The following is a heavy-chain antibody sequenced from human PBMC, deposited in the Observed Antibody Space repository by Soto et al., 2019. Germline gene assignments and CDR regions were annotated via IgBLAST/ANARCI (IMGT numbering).Heavy chain of an antibody. J-gene: IGHJ6*02. CDR1: GGTFSSYA. Sequence: QVQLVQSGAEVKKPGSSVKVSCKASGGTFSSYAISWVRQAPGQGLEWMGGIIPIFGTANYAQKFQGRVTITADESTSTAYMELSSLRSEATAVYYCSFTYCGGDCYSRRYYYDGMDVWGQGTTVTVSS. CDR3: SFTYCGGDCYSRRYYYDGMDV. V-gene: IGHV1-69*12. D-gene: IGHD2-21*02. CDR2: IIPIFGTA.